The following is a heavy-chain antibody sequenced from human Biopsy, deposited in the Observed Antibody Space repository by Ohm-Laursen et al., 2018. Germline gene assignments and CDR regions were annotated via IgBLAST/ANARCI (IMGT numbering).Heavy chain of an antibody. D-gene: IGHD1-26*01. J-gene: IGHJ3*01. CDR2: IYGGGSPV. Sequence: SLRLSCTASGFTFSDYYMSWIRQAPGKGMEWISYIYGGGSPVSYADSVKGRFTISRDNAQNSLYLHMNSLRAEDTAVYYCARLNSGTYDASDLWGQGTMVIVSS. CDR3: ARLNSGTYDASDL. V-gene: IGHV3-11*04. CDR1: GFTFSDYY.